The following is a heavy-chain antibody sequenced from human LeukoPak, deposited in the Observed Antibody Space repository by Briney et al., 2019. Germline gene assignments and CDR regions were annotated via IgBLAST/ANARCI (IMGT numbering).Heavy chain of an antibody. J-gene: IGHJ4*02. Sequence: SETLSLTCTVSGGSISSGGYYWSWIRQHPGKGLEWIGYIYYSGSTYYNPSLKSRVTISVDTSKNQFSLKLSSVTAADTAVYYCARTPSLLYGDYSDCFDYWGQGTLVTVSS. CDR1: GGSISSGGYY. V-gene: IGHV4-31*03. D-gene: IGHD4-17*01. CDR2: IYYSGST. CDR3: ARTPSLLYGDYSDCFDY.